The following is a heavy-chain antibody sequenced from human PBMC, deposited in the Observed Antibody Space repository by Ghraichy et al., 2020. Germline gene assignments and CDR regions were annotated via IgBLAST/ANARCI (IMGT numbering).Heavy chain of an antibody. D-gene: IGHD3-10*01. CDR3: AKGGLNNPYYYYYMDV. CDR1: GFTFTSSA. Sequence: GGSLRLSCAASGFTFTSSAMSWVRQAPGKGLEWVSTISNGGSGTQYADSVKGRFTISRDNSKNTLYLQMKSLRAEDTVVYYCAKGGLNNPYYYYYMDVWGNGTTVTVSS. CDR2: ISNGGSGT. V-gene: IGHV3-23*01. J-gene: IGHJ6*03.